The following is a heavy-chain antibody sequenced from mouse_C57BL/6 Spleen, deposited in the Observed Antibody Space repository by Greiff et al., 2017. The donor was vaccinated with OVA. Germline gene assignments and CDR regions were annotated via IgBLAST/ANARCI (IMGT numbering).Heavy chain of an antibody. CDR3: ARQVTNAMDY. CDR1: GFTFSDYG. D-gene: IGHD2-2*01. CDR2: ISSGSSTI. V-gene: IGHV5-17*01. Sequence: EVQRVESGGGLVKPGGSLKLSCAASGFTFSDYGMHWVRQAPEKGLEWVAYISSGSSTIYYADTVKGRFTISRDNAKNTLFLQMISLRSEDTAMYYCARQVTNAMDYWGQGTSVTVSS. J-gene: IGHJ4*01.